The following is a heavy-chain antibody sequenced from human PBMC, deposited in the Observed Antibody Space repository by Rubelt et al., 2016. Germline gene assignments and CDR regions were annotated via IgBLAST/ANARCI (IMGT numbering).Heavy chain of an antibody. Sequence: GQPGGSLRLSCAASGFTFSNYAMSWVRQAPGKGLEWVSSISSNGGRTYYADSVKGRFTISRDNSKNTLHLQMDSLRGEDTATYYCAKDHSRDGPGAWGQGTLVTVSS. CDR3: AKDHSRDGPGA. CDR2: ISSNGGRT. J-gene: IGHJ5*02. CDR1: GFTFSNYA. D-gene: IGHD5-24*01. V-gene: IGHV3-23*01.